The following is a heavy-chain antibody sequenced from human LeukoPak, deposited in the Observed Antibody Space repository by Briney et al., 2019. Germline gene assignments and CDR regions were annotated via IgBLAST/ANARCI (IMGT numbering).Heavy chain of an antibody. Sequence: PGGSLRLSCATDGYTFSSFGMNRVRQAPGKGLEWVSYISSTSSTREYADSVKGRFTVSRDSAKKSLYLQMNSLRDDDTAVYYCARDLISGHYTFDYWGQGTLVTVSS. CDR3: ARDLISGHYTFDY. V-gene: IGHV3-48*02. CDR2: ISSTSSTR. J-gene: IGHJ4*02. D-gene: IGHD1-26*01. CDR1: GYTFSSFG.